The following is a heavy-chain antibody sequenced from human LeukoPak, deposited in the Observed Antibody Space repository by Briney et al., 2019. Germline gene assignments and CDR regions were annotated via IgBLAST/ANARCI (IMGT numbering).Heavy chain of an antibody. V-gene: IGHV3-21*01. D-gene: IGHD2-15*01. CDR2: ISSSSSYI. CDR3: ARRYCSGATCYLGY. J-gene: IGHJ4*02. Sequence: PGGSLRLSCAASGFTFSHFWMSWVRQAPGKGLEWVSSISSSSSYIYYADSGKGRFTVSRDNAKNSLYLQMDSLRAEDTAVYYCARRYCSGATCYLGYWGQGTLVTVSS. CDR1: GFTFSHFW.